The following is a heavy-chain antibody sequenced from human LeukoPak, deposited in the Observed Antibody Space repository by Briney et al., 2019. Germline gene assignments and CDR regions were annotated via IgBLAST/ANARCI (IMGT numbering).Heavy chain of an antibody. CDR1: GYSFTTYW. V-gene: IGHV5-51*01. CDR3: ASGIGIYDILTP. CDR2: IYPADSDT. Sequence: GESLKISCKGSGYSFTTYWIGWVRQVPGKGLEWMGIIYPADSDTKYSPSFQGHVTISADKSISTAYLQWSSLKASDTAMYYCASGIGIYDILTPWGQGTLVTVSS. D-gene: IGHD3-9*01. J-gene: IGHJ5*02.